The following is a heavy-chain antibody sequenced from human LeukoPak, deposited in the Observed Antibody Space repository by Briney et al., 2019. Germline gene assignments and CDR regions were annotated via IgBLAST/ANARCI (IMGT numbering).Heavy chain of an antibody. CDR3: ARENKRAARPDGSFRY. V-gene: IGHV4-39*07. D-gene: IGHD6-6*01. J-gene: IGHJ4*02. Sequence: PSETLSLTCTVSGGSISSSSYYWGWIRQPPGKGLEWIGSIYYSGSTYYNPSLKSRVTISVDTSKNQFSLKLSSVTAADTAVYYCARENKRAARPDGSFRYWGQGTLVTVSS. CDR1: GGSISSSSYY. CDR2: IYYSGST.